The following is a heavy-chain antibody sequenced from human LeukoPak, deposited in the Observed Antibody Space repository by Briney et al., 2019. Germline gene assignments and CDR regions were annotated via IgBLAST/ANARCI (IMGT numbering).Heavy chain of an antibody. CDR3: ATDPVGYCSANGCYSVDY. Sequence: ASVKVSCKVSGYTLTELSMHWVRQAPGKGLEWMGGLDPEDDETVYAQKFQGRLTMTEDTSTDTAYMELSSLRSDDTAVYYCATDPVGYCSANGCYSVDYWGQGTLVTVSS. V-gene: IGHV1-24*01. J-gene: IGHJ4*02. D-gene: IGHD2-15*01. CDR1: GYTLTELS. CDR2: LDPEDDET.